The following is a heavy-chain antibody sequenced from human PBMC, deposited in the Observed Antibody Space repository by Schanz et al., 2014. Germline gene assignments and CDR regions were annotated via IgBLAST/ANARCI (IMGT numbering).Heavy chain of an antibody. D-gene: IGHD3-10*01. Sequence: EVQLVESGGGLVKPGGSLRLSCAASGFTFSSYWMHWVRQVPGKGLEWISYITYNGGTIYYADSVKGRFTISRDNAKNSLYLQMNSLRAEDTAVYYCAKGRFGELSAFDIWGQGTMVTVSS. CDR1: GFTFSSYW. CDR3: AKGRFGELSAFDI. J-gene: IGHJ3*02. CDR2: ITYNGGTI. V-gene: IGHV3-48*01.